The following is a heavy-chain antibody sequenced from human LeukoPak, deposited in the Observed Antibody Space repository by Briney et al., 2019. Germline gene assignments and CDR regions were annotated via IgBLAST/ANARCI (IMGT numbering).Heavy chain of an antibody. V-gene: IGHV3-66*01. J-gene: IGHJ4*02. D-gene: IGHD6-13*01. CDR2: TYSGGDT. CDR1: GFTVSNNY. Sequence: GGSLRLSCAASGFTVSNNYLSWVRQAPGKGLEWVSLTYSGGDTYYADSVKGRFNISRDIYKNTLYLQMNSLRAEDTAVYYCARDGSSWLGAFDYWGQGTLVTVSS. CDR3: ARDGSSWLGAFDY.